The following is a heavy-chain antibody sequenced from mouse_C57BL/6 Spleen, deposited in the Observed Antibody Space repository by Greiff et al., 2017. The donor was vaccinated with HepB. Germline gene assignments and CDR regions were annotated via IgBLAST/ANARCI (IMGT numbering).Heavy chain of an antibody. V-gene: IGHV1-50*01. CDR1: GYTFTSYW. CDR2: IDPSDSYT. J-gene: IGHJ2*01. CDR3: ARRHYGSSYGLDY. D-gene: IGHD1-1*01. Sequence: QVQLKQSGAELVKPGASVKLSCKASGYTFTSYWMQWVKQRPGQGLEWIGEIDPSDSYTNYNQKFKGKATLTVDTSSSTAYMQLSSLTSEDSAVYYCARRHYGSSYGLDYWGQGTTLTVSS.